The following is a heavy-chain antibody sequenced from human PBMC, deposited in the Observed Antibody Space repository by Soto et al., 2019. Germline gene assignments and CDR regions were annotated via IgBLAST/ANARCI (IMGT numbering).Heavy chain of an antibody. CDR2: VSFDGSNK. D-gene: IGHD1-20*01. Sequence: QVQLVESGGGVVQPGRSLRLSCAASGFTFSTHAMHWVRQAPGKGLECVAIVSFDGSNKYYADSVKGRFTISRDNSKNTLYLQMSGLTPEDTAVYYWARDQTGITTTGGGRMDHWGQGTLVTVSS. V-gene: IGHV3-30-3*01. CDR3: ARDQTGITTTGGGRMDH. CDR1: GFTFSTHA. J-gene: IGHJ4*02.